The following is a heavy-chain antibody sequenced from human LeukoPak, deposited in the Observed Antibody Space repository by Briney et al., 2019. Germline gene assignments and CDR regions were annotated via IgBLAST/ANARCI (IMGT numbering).Heavy chain of an antibody. V-gene: IGHV3-74*01. CDR3: AKLASTTCCQSAFDI. D-gene: IGHD2-2*01. J-gene: IGHJ3*02. Sequence: GGSLRLSCAASGFNFASNWMHWVRQTPGKGLMWVSRINSGGSGTSYADSVEGRFTISRDNALNSLYLQMNSLRAEDTAIYYCAKLASTTCCQSAFDIWGQGTMITVSS. CDR1: GFNFASNW. CDR2: INSGGSGT.